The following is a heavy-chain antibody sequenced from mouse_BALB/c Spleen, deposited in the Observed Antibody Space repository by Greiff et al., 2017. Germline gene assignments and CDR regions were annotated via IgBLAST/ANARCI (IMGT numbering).Heavy chain of an antibody. CDR2: ISYSGST. Sequence: EVQRVESGPDLVKPSQSLSLTCTVTGYSITSDYAWNWIRQFPGNKLEWMGYISYSGSTSYNPSLKSRISITRDTSKNQFFLQLNSVTTEDTATYYCARGPYGNYFDYWGQGTTLTVSS. V-gene: IGHV3-2*02. CDR1: GYSITSDYA. CDR3: ARGPYGNYFDY. D-gene: IGHD2-10*02. J-gene: IGHJ2*01.